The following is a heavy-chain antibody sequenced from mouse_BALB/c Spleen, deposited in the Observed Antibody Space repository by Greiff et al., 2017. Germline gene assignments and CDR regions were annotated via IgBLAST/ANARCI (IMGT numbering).Heavy chain of an antibody. CDR2: IDPANGNT. J-gene: IGHJ4*01. CDR3: ANGFRRTYYAMDY. CDR1: GFNITDTY. V-gene: IGHV14-3*02. Sequence: EVQLQQSGADLVKPGASVKLSCTASGFNITDTYMHWVKQRPEQGLEWIGRIDPANGNTKYDPKFQGKATITADTSSNTAYLKLSSLTSEVSAVYYCANGFRRTYYAMDYWGQGTSVTVSS.